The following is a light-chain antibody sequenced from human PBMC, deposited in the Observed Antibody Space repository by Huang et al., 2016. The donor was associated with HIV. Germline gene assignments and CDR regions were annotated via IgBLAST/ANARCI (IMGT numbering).Light chain of an antibody. CDR1: QSVRRN. CDR3: QHYDNWRKT. CDR2: SAS. Sequence: DILMTQSPATVSVSPGESATLSCRASQSVRRNLAWYQQRTGQPPILLIFSASTRASGGSARFSGSGSGTEFTLTISNVQPEDFAVYYCQHYDNWRKTFGQGTKVDIK. V-gene: IGKV3-15*01. J-gene: IGKJ1*01.